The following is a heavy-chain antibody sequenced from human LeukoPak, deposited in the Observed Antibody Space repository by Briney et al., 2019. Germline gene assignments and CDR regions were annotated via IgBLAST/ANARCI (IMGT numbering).Heavy chain of an antibody. CDR1: GGSISSGDYF. D-gene: IGHD2-15*01. Sequence: SETLSLTCIVSGGSISSGDYFWSWIRQPPGKGPEWIGYIYYSGSTYSNPSLKSRVTISVDTSKNQFSLKLSSVTAAGTAVYYCARAYCSGGSCYRAYYYGMDVWGQGTTVTVSS. CDR3: ARAYCSGGSCYRAYYYGMDV. J-gene: IGHJ6*02. CDR2: IYYSGST. V-gene: IGHV4-30-4*01.